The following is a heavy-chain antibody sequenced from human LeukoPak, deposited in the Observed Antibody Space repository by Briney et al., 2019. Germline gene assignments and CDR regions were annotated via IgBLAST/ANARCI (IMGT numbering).Heavy chain of an antibody. D-gene: IGHD6-13*01. CDR2: IKKDGSEK. V-gene: IGHV3-7*01. CDR3: ARARRGIAAAFGWFDP. Sequence: GGSLRLSCAASGFSFSDYWMSWVRQAPGRGLEWVANIKKDGSEKHYVDSVKGRFTISRDNAKNSVYLQMSSLRAEDTAVYYCARARRGIAAAFGWFDPWGQGTLVTVSS. J-gene: IGHJ5*02. CDR1: GFSFSDYW.